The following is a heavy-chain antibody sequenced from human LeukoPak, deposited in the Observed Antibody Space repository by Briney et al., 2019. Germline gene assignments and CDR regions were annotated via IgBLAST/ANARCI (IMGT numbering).Heavy chain of an antibody. CDR2: ISSSTSTI. V-gene: IGHV3-48*01. Sequence: GGSLRLSCAASGFTFINYGMNWVRQAPGKGLEWVSYISSSTSTIYYADSVKGRFTISRDNSKNTLYLQMNSLRAEDTAVYYCAKDDNYIRFSSWGQGTLVTVSS. CDR1: GFTFINYG. D-gene: IGHD3-16*01. J-gene: IGHJ5*02. CDR3: AKDDNYIRFSS.